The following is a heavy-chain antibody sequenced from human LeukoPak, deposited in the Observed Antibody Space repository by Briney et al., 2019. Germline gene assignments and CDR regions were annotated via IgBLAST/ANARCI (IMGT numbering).Heavy chain of an antibody. CDR1: GFTFSSYW. J-gene: IGHJ4*02. V-gene: IGHV3-7*04. CDR2: IKQDVSEK. D-gene: IGHD1-1*01. CDR3: ARGRPIWNDGCFDY. Sequence: PGGSLRLSCAASGFTFSSYWMSWVRQAPGKGLEWVANIKQDVSEKYYVDSVKGRFTISRDNAKNSLYLQMNSLRAEDTAVYYCARGRPIWNDGCFDYWGQGTLVTVSS.